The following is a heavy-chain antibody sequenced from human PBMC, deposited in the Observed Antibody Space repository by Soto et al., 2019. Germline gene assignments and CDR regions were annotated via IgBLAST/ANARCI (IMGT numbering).Heavy chain of an antibody. V-gene: IGHV4-61*01. CDR1: GGSVSSGSYY. J-gene: IGHJ5*02. Sequence: SETLSLTCTVSGGSVSSGSYYWSWIRQPPGKGLEWIGYIYYSGSTNYNPSLKSRVTISVDTSKNQFSLKLSSVTAADTAVYYCARDGWLSTIFGVVPTYNWFDPWVPGTQGTVS. D-gene: IGHD3-3*01. CDR2: IYYSGST. CDR3: ARDGWLSTIFGVVPTYNWFDP.